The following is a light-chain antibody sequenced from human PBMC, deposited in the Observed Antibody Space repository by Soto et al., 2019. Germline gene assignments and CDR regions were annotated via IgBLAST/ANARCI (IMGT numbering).Light chain of an antibody. CDR2: DAS. CDR1: QNIRSR. V-gene: IGKV1-5*01. Sequence: DIQMTQSPSSLSASVGDRVTITCRASQNIRSRLAWFQQKPGKAPKLLIYDASSLESGVPSRFSGSGSGTEFTLTISSLQPDDFATYYCQQYNSYSPTFGQGTKVDIK. CDR3: QQYNSYSPT. J-gene: IGKJ1*01.